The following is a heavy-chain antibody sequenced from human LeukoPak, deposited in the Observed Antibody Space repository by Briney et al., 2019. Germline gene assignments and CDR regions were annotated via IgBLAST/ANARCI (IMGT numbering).Heavy chain of an antibody. CDR3: ARVGAYGDFDY. D-gene: IGHD5-12*01. CDR1: GYTFTSYG. Sequence: ASVKVSCKASGYTFTSYGISWVRQAPGQGLEWMGIINPSGGSTSYAQKFQGRVTMTRDTSTSTVYMELSSLRSEDTAVYYCARVGAYGDFDYWGQGTLVTVSS. CDR2: INPSGGST. V-gene: IGHV1-46*01. J-gene: IGHJ4*02.